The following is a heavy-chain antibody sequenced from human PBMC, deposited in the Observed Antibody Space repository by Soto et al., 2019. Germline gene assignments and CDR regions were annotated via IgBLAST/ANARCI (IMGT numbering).Heavy chain of an antibody. CDR2: ATGSGSGT. V-gene: IGHV3-23*01. D-gene: IGHD2-21*01. CDR3: AKGRPGVAAAPDY. CDR1: GFTFNYFA. J-gene: IGHJ4*02. Sequence: PGGSLRLSCAASGFTFNYFAMAWVRQAPGKGLEWVSSATGSGSGTYYADSVKGRFTISRDNSKNTLFLHMTNLRAGDTALYFCAKGRPGVAAAPDYWGQGTLVTVSS.